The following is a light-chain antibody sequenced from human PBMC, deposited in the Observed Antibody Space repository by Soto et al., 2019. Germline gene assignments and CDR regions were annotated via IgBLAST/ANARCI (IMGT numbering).Light chain of an antibody. Sequence: QSALTQPRSVSGSPGQSVTISCTGTSSDVGNYNYVSWYQQYPGKAPKLMIYLVSKRPSGVPDRFSGSKSGNTASLTITGLQAEDEADYYCCSYAGSYIYVFGTGTKVTVL. CDR3: CSYAGSYIYV. V-gene: IGLV2-11*01. CDR2: LVS. CDR1: SSDVGNYNY. J-gene: IGLJ1*01.